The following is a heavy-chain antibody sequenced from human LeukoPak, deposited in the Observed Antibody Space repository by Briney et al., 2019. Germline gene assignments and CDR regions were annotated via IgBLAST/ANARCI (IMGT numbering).Heavy chain of an antibody. CDR3: AKDLIPRDY. J-gene: IGHJ4*02. Sequence: PGRSLRLSCAASGFTFSSYAMSSVRQAPGKGLEWVSAISGSGGSTYYADSVKGRFPISRDNSKNTLYLQMNSLRAEDTAVYYCAKDLIPRDYWGQGTLVTVSS. CDR1: GFTFSSYA. CDR2: ISGSGGST. V-gene: IGHV3-23*01. D-gene: IGHD2-2*02.